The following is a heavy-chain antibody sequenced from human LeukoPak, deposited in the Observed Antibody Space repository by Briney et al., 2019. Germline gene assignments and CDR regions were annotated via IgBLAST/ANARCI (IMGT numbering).Heavy chain of an antibody. V-gene: IGHV3-48*01. CDR2: ISSSSNTI. D-gene: IGHD2-21*02. CDR1: GFTSNDAW. CDR3: ARDRGDWLPRDIDY. Sequence: PGGSLRLSCAASGFTSNDAWMSWVRQAPGKGLEWVSYISSSSNTIYYADSVKGRFTISRDNAKNSLYLQMNSLRAKDTAVYYCARDRGDWLPRDIDYWGQGTLVTVSS. J-gene: IGHJ4*02.